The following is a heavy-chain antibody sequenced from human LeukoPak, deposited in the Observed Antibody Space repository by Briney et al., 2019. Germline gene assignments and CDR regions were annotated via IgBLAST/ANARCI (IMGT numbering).Heavy chain of an antibody. V-gene: IGHV3-21*01. CDR3: ARDYYEFRSGLRPDYFYYYFMDI. D-gene: IGHD3-3*01. CDR1: GFTFISYG. CDR2: ISSGSTYI. Sequence: PGGSLRLSCTASGFTFISYGMNWVRQAPGKGLEWVASISSGSTYISYADSAKGRFTVSRDDAKRSVHLQMNSLRAEDTAVYFCARDYYEFRSGLRPDYFYYYFMDIWGNGTTVTVSS. J-gene: IGHJ6*03.